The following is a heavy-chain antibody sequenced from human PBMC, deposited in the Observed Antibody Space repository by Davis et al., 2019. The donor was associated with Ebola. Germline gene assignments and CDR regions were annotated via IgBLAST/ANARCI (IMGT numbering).Heavy chain of an antibody. Sequence: AASVKVSCKASGYTFTRYGISWVRQAPGQGLEWMGWISAYNGNTNYAQNLQGRVTMTTDTSTSKAYMEVRRLRYDETAVYYCARAVTMVLPSGWFDPWGQGTLVTVSS. CDR2: ISAYNGNT. CDR1: GYTFTRYG. D-gene: IGHD3-10*01. V-gene: IGHV1-18*01. CDR3: ARAVTMVLPSGWFDP. J-gene: IGHJ5*02.